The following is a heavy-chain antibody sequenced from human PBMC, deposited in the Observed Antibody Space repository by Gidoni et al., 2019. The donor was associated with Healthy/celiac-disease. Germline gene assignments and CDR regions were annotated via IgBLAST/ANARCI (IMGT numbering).Heavy chain of an antibody. Sequence: VQLVECGGGLVKPGGSLRHHRAPSGSTFRNDCMSWGRQAPGKVLEWVGLIKSKTDGGTTDYAAPMKGRFTISRDDSKNTLYLHMNSLKTEDTAVYYCTTCEAFAYCGGDCYRGDAFDIWGQGTMVTVSS. CDR1: GSTFRNDC. D-gene: IGHD2-21*01. CDR3: TTCEAFAYCGGDCYRGDAFDI. V-gene: IGHV3-15*01. J-gene: IGHJ3*02. CDR2: IKSKTDGGTT.